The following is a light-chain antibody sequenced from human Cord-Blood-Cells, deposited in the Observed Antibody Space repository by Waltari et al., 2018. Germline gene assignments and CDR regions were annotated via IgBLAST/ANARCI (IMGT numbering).Light chain of an antibody. Sequence: QSVLTQPPSASGTPGQGVTLSCSGSSSTIGSNCVYWYQQLPGTAPKLLIYRNNQRPSGVPDRFSGSKSGTSASLAISGLRSEDEADYYCAAWDDSLSGEVFGGGTKLTVL. CDR3: AAWDDSLSGEV. CDR1: SSTIGSNC. CDR2: RNN. V-gene: IGLV1-47*01. J-gene: IGLJ3*02.